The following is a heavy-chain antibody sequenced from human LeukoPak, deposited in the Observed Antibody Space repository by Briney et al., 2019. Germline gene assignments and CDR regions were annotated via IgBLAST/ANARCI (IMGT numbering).Heavy chain of an antibody. V-gene: IGHV3-23*01. CDR1: GFTFSSYA. CDR2: ISGSGGST. Sequence: GGSLRLSCAASGFTFSSYAMSWVRQAPGKGLELVSAISGSGGSTYYADSVKGRFTISRDNSKNTLYLQMNSLRAEDTAVYYCAKVPDYDILTGSNFDYWGQGTLVTVSS. D-gene: IGHD3-9*01. CDR3: AKVPDYDILTGSNFDY. J-gene: IGHJ4*02.